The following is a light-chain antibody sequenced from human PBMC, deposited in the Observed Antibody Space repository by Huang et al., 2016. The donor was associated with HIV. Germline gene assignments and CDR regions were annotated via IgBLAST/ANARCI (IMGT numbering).Light chain of an antibody. Sequence: IAMTQSPATLSVFPGDRATLSCRASQNINNNLAWYQHRPGQAPRLLIYATSTRATGVHGRFSGSVSGTEFTLTISSLQSEDFAVYYCQQYNKWPLSFGGGTKVEI. CDR3: QQYNKWPLS. CDR2: ATS. V-gene: IGKV3-15*01. CDR1: QNINNN. J-gene: IGKJ4*01.